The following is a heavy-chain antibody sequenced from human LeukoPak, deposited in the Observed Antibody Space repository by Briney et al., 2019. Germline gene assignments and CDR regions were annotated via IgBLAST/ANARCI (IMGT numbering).Heavy chain of an antibody. D-gene: IGHD3-22*01. J-gene: IGHJ5*02. Sequence: GGSLRLSRAASGFTFSNAWMSWVRQAPGKGLEWVGRIKSKTDGGTTDYAAPVKGRFTISRDDSKNTLYLQMNSLKTEDTAVYYCTTFFYYDSSGISWFDPWGQGTLVTVSS. CDR2: IKSKTDGGTT. V-gene: IGHV3-15*01. CDR3: TTFFYYDSSGISWFDP. CDR1: GFTFSNAW.